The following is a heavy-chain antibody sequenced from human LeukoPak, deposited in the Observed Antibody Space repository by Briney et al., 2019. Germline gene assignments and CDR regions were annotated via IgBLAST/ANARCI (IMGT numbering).Heavy chain of an antibody. J-gene: IGHJ4*02. CDR1: GGSISSYY. CDR3: ARDSIHSYGYSLDY. V-gene: IGHV4-4*07. D-gene: IGHD5-18*01. Sequence: SETLSLTCTVSGGSISSYYWSWIRQPAGKGLEWIGRIYTSGSTNYNPSLKSRVTISVDTSKNQFSLKLSSVTAADTAVYYCARDSIHSYGYSLDYWGQGTLVTVSS. CDR2: IYTSGST.